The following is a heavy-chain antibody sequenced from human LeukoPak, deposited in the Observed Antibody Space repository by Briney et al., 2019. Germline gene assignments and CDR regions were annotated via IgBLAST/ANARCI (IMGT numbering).Heavy chain of an antibody. V-gene: IGHV3-48*03. Sequence: GGSLRLSCAASGFTFSSYEMNWVRQAPGKGLEWGSYISSSGSTIYYADSVKGRFTISRDNAKNSLYLQMNSLRAEDTAVYYCARPPYSSSWHFDYWGQGTLVTVSS. CDR3: ARPPYSSSWHFDY. CDR1: GFTFSSYE. D-gene: IGHD6-13*01. CDR2: ISSSGSTI. J-gene: IGHJ4*02.